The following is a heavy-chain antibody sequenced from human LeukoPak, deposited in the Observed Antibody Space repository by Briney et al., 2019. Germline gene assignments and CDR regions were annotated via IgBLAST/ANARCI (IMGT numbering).Heavy chain of an antibody. V-gene: IGHV1-69*05. CDR1: GGTFSSYA. CDR2: IIPIFGTA. CDR3: ARTEKYCSSTSCYDGGYYYYYMDV. Sequence: SVTVSCTASGGTFSSYAISWVRQAPGQGLEWMGGIIPIFGTANYAQKFQGRVTITTDESTSTAYMELSSLRSEDTAVYYCARTEKYCSSTSCYDGGYYYYYMDVWGKGTTVTVSS. J-gene: IGHJ6*03. D-gene: IGHD2-2*01.